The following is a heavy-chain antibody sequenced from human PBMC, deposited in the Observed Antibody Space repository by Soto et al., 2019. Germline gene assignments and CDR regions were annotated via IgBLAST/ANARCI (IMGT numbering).Heavy chain of an antibody. Sequence: QITLKESGPTLVKPTQTLTLTCTFSGFSLSTSVVGVGWIRQPPGKALEWLALIYWDDDKRYSPSLKSRLTITKDTSKNQVVLTMTNMDPVDTATYYCAYSRYTGSGVDYGGQGTLVTVSS. CDR3: AYSRYTGSGVDY. V-gene: IGHV2-5*02. CDR2: IYWDDDK. J-gene: IGHJ4*02. CDR1: GFSLSTSVVG. D-gene: IGHD3-10*01.